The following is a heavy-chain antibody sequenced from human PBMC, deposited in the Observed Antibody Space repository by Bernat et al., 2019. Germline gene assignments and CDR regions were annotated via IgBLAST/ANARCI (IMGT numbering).Heavy chain of an antibody. J-gene: IGHJ3*02. V-gene: IGHV3-21*01. Sequence: VQLVESGGGVVQPGRSLRLSCAASGFTFSNSDMHWVRQAPGKGLEWVSSISSSSSYIYYADSMKGRFTISRDNAKNSLYLQMNSLRAEDTAVYYCARALGVGVTRIGDVFDIWGQGTMITVSS. D-gene: IGHD1-26*01. CDR3: ARALGVGVTRIGDVFDI. CDR2: ISSSSSYI. CDR1: GFTFSNSD.